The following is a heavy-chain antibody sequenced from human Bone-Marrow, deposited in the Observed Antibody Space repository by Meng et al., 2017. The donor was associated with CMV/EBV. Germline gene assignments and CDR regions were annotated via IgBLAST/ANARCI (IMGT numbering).Heavy chain of an antibody. CDR2: IIPIFGTA. D-gene: IGHD2-15*01. J-gene: IGHJ5*02. CDR3: ARDGGLAGYNWFDP. Sequence: SVKVSCKASGGTFSSYAISWVRQAPGQGLEWMGGIIPIFGTANYAQKFQGRVTITTDESTSTAYTELSSLRSEDTAVYYCARDGGLAGYNWFDPWGQGTLVTVSS. V-gene: IGHV1-69*05. CDR1: GGTFSSYA.